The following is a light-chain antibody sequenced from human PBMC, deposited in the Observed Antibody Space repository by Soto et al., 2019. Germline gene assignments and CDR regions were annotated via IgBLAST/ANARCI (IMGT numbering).Light chain of an antibody. Sequence: DIQMTQSPSTLSASVGDRVTITCRASQNINSWLAWYQQKPGKAPKLLIHKASSLQSGVPSRFSGSGSGTEFTLTISSLDPDDFATYYCQQYNNFWTFGQGTKVDIK. CDR3: QQYNNFWT. CDR2: KAS. V-gene: IGKV1-5*03. J-gene: IGKJ1*01. CDR1: QNINSW.